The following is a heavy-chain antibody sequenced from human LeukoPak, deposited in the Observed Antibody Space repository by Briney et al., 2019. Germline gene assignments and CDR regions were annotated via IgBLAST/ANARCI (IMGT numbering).Heavy chain of an antibody. CDR2: INWNGGST. J-gene: IGHJ3*02. CDR3: ARDCGGDCFSNDAFDI. CDR1: GFTFDDYG. Sequence: PGGSLRLSCAAFGFTFDDYGMSWVRQAPGKGLEWVSGINWNGGSTGYADSVKGRFTISRDNAKSSLYLQMNSLRAEDTALYYCARDCGGDCFSNDAFDIWGQGTMVTVSS. D-gene: IGHD2-21*02. V-gene: IGHV3-20*04.